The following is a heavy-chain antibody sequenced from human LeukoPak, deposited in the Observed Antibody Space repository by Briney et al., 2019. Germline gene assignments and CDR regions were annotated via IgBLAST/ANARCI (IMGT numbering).Heavy chain of an antibody. D-gene: IGHD6-25*01. Sequence: GGSLRLSCAASGFTFSSYAMHWVRQAPGKGLEWVAVISYDGSNKYYADSVKGRFTISRDNSKNTLYLQMNSLRAEDTAVYYCARDSSPAPVTEDWFDPWGQGTLVTVSS. J-gene: IGHJ5*02. V-gene: IGHV3-30-3*01. CDR3: ARDSSPAPVTEDWFDP. CDR2: ISYDGSNK. CDR1: GFTFSSYA.